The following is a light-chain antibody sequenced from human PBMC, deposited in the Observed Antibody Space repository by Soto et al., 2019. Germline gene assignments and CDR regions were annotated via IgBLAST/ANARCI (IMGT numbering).Light chain of an antibody. CDR2: SVS. J-gene: IGKJ1*01. CDR1: QRVSSSF. Sequence: EIVLTQSPGTLSLSPGERATLSCGASQRVSSSFLAWYQQKPGQAPRLLIYSVSSRATGIPDRFSGSGSGTDFTLTISRLEPEDFAVYYCQQYGSSPWTFGQGTKVEIK. CDR3: QQYGSSPWT. V-gene: IGKV3-20*01.